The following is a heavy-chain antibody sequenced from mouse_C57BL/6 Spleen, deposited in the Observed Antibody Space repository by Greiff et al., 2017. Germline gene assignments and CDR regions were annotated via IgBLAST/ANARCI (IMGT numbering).Heavy chain of an antibody. D-gene: IGHD1-1*01. CDR3: ARSEDYYGSNVFDD. J-gene: IGHJ2*01. CDR2: IDPNSGGT. CDR1: GYTFTSYW. V-gene: IGHV1-72*01. Sequence: QVQLQQPGAELVKPGASVKLSCKVTGYTFTSYWSHWVKQRPGRGLEWIGRIDPNSGGTKYNEKFNRKATLTVAKPSSTAYMQVSSLTSEDSAVYYCARSEDYYGSNVFDDWGQGTTLTVSS.